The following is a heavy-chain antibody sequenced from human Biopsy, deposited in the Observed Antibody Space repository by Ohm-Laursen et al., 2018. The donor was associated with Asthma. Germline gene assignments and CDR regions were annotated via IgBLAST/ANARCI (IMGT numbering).Heavy chain of an antibody. CDR2: IYSGGTS. D-gene: IGHD3-22*01. CDR3: ARGDSSNWSHYYFDY. CDR1: GFAVSRDH. Sequence: SLRLSCAATGFAVSRDHMFWVRQAPGKGLEWVSVIYSGGTSHTADSVRGRFAISRDYSKNTLYLQMHSLRAEDTAVYYCARGDSSNWSHYYFDYWGQGTLVTVSS. V-gene: IGHV3-53*01. J-gene: IGHJ4*02.